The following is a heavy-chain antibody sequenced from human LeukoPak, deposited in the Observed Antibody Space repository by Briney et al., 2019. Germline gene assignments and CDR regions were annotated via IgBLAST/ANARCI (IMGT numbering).Heavy chain of an antibody. CDR3: ARDEVYATTCFGYNLNNWFDP. D-gene: IGHD1-1*01. V-gene: IGHV4-39*07. CDR2: IYYSGST. CDR1: SGSVSRSPYY. Sequence: SETLSLTCTVSSGSVSRSPYYWGWIRQPPGKGLEWIGNIYYSGSTYYNPSLKSRVTISVDTSENQFSLKLSSVTAADTAVYYCARDEVYATTCFGYNLNNWFDPWGQGTLVTVSS. J-gene: IGHJ5*02.